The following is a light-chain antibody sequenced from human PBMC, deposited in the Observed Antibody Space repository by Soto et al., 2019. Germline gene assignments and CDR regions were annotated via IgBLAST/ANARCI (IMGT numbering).Light chain of an antibody. Sequence: QSVLTQPPSVSGAPGQTITISCTGDSSNIGAGYDVHWYQQLPGTAPKLLIYVNINRPSGVPDRFSASRSDSSASLAITGLQAEDEADYYCQSYDSSLSVIFGGGTKLTFL. J-gene: IGLJ2*01. V-gene: IGLV1-40*01. CDR2: VNI. CDR3: QSYDSSLSVI. CDR1: SSNIGAGYD.